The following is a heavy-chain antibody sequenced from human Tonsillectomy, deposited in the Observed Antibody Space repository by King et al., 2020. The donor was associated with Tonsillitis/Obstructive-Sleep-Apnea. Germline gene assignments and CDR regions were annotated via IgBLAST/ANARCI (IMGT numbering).Heavy chain of an antibody. CDR2: FDPEDGET. CDR3: AIVVEGSNWNSGPPGGFDI. V-gene: IGHV1-24*01. D-gene: IGHD1-1*01. CDR1: GYTLNELS. J-gene: IGHJ3*02. Sequence: VQLVQSGAEVKKPGASVKVSCKVSGYTLNELSMHWVRQAPGKGLEWMGGFDPEDGETIYAQKFQGRVTMTEDTSTDTAYMDLSSLRSEETAVYYCAIVVEGSNWNSGPPGGFDIWGQGTMVTVYS.